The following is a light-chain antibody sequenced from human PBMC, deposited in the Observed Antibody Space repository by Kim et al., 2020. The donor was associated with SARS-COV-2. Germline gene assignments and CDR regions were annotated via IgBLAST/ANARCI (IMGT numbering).Light chain of an antibody. Sequence: SYELTQPPSVSVSPGQTASITCSGDKLGDKYACWYQQKPGQSPVLVIYQDTKRPSGIPERFSGSNSGNTATLTISGTQAMDEADYYCQAWDTSTDVVFGGGTQLNV. CDR2: QDT. V-gene: IGLV3-1*01. CDR3: QAWDTSTDVV. J-gene: IGLJ2*01. CDR1: KLGDKY.